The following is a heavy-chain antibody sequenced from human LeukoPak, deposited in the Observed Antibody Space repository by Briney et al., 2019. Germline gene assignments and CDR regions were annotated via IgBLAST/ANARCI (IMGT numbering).Heavy chain of an antibody. Sequence: SETLSLTCTVSGDSLVSGHYWGWIRQPPGQGLEWVGSVYHSGSIYYNPSLKSRVIMSVDTSKNQFSLKLSSLTAAGTAIYYCAREIYYDSSAYDYWGQGTLVTVSS. V-gene: IGHV4-38-2*02. D-gene: IGHD3-22*01. CDR1: GDSLVSGHY. J-gene: IGHJ4*02. CDR3: AREIYYDSSAYDY. CDR2: VYHSGSI.